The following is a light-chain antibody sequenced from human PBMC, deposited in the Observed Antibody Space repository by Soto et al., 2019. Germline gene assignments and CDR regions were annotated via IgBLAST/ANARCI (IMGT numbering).Light chain of an antibody. Sequence: QSALTQPPSVSGSPGQSVTISCTGTSSDVGSYNRLSWYQQPPGTAPKFIMYEVNTRPSGVPDRFSGSKSGSTASLTISGLQAEDEADYYCSLYISGSTYVFGTGTKVTVL. V-gene: IGLV2-18*01. CDR2: EVN. CDR3: SLYISGSTYV. J-gene: IGLJ1*01. CDR1: SSDVGSYNR.